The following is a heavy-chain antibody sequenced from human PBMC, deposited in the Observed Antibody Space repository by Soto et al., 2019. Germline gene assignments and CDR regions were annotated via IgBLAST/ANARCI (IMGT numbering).Heavy chain of an antibody. Sequence: QVQLQESGPGLVKPSETLSLTCTVSGGSISSYYWSWIRQPPGKGLEWIGYIYYSGSTNYNPSLKSRVTISVDTSKNQFSLKLSSVTAADTGVYYCARGGGYGDYVDAFDIWGQGTMVTVSS. CDR2: IYYSGST. CDR3: ARGGGYGDYVDAFDI. D-gene: IGHD4-17*01. J-gene: IGHJ3*02. CDR1: GGSISSYY. V-gene: IGHV4-59*01.